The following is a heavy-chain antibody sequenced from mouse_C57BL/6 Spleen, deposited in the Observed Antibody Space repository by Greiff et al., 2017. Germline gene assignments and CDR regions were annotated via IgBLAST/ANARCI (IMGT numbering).Heavy chain of an antibody. CDR3: ARDWDFFDY. V-gene: IGHV1-80*01. D-gene: IGHD4-1*01. CDR2: INPGDGDT. J-gene: IGHJ2*01. CDR1: GYAFSSNW. Sequence: QVQLQQSGAELVKPGASVKISCKASGYAFSSNWMNWVKQRPGKGLEWIGQINPGDGDTNYNGKFKGRATLTADKSSSTAYMQLSSLTSEDSAVYFCARDWDFFDYWGLGITLTVSA.